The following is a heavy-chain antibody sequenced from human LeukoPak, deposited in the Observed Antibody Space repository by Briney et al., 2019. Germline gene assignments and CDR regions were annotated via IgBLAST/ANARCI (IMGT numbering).Heavy chain of an antibody. CDR1: GFTFSSYW. CDR3: AREEGATDY. Sequence: GGSLRPSCEASGFTFSSYWMHWVRQAPGKGLVWVSRIKSDGSSTSYADSVKGRFTISRDNAKNTLYLQMNSLRAEDTAVYYCAREEGATDYWGQGTLVTVSS. D-gene: IGHD1-26*01. J-gene: IGHJ4*02. CDR2: IKSDGSST. V-gene: IGHV3-74*01.